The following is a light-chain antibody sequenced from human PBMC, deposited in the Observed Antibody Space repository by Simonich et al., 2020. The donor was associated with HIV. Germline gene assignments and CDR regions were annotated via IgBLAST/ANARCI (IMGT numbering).Light chain of an antibody. Sequence: DIQMTQSPSSLSESVGDIVTITCHASQDIRNYLNWYQQKPGKAPKLLIYDASNLETGVPTRFSGSVSGTDFTFTISSLQPADIATYYCQQYDELPYTFGQGTKLEIK. J-gene: IGKJ2*01. CDR2: DAS. CDR3: QQYDELPYT. V-gene: IGKV1-33*01. CDR1: QDIRNY.